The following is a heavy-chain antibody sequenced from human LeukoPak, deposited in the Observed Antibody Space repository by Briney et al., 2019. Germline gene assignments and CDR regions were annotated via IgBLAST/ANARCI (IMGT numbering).Heavy chain of an antibody. V-gene: IGHV3-7*01. CDR1: GFTFSSYG. J-gene: IGHJ4*02. Sequence: GGTLRLSCAASGFTFSSYGMSWVRQAPGKGLEWVANIKQDGSEKYYVDSVKGRFTISRDNAKNSLYLQMNSLRAEDTAVYYCARVDFPVYYFDYWGQGTLVTVSS. CDR3: ARVDFPVYYFDY. CDR2: IKQDGSEK. D-gene: IGHD3-3*01.